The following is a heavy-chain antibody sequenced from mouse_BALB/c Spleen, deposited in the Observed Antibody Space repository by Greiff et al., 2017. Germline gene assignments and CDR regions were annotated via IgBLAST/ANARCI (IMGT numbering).Heavy chain of an antibody. CDR3: ARPDGSRVPYWYFDV. Sequence: DVMLVESGGGLVQPGGSLRLSCATSGFTFTDYYMSWVRQPPGKALEWLGFIRNKANGYTTEYSASVKGRFTISRDNSQSILYLQMNTLRAEDSATYYCARPDGSRVPYWYFDVWGAGTTVTVSS. CDR1: GFTFTDYY. D-gene: IGHD1-1*01. CDR2: IRNKANGYTT. J-gene: IGHJ1*01. V-gene: IGHV7-3*02.